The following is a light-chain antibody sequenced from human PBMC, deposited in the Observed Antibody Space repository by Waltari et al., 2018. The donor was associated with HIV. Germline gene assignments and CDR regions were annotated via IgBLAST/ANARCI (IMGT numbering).Light chain of an antibody. J-gene: IGKJ4*01. V-gene: IGKV3D-20*02. CDR1: QSVSSSY. Sequence: EIVLTQSPGTLSLSPGERVTLSCRASQSVSSSYLAWYQQKPGQAPRLLMYGASRRATGIPDRFSGSGSGTDFTLTISRLEPEDFAVYYCQHRSNWPPGATFGGGTKVEIK. CDR2: GAS. CDR3: QHRSNWPPGAT.